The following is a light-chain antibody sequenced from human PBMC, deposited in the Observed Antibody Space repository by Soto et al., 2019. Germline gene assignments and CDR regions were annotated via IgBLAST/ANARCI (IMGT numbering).Light chain of an antibody. CDR2: GVH. CDR3: TAFSANRVYL. Sequence: QSVLTQPISVSASPGQSSTISCTGNSNDIGSYDYVCWYQQHPGKAPRLLIHGVHNRSPSISGRFSASKSGLTASLTISGLQAEDEADYYCTAFSANRVYLFGPGTKVTVL. J-gene: IGLJ1*01. V-gene: IGLV2-14*01. CDR1: SNDIGSYDY.